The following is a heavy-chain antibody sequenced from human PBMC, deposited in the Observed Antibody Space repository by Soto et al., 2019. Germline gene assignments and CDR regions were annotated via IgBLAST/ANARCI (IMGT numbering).Heavy chain of an antibody. CDR2: ISGSGGST. CDR3: AKSTVGGVIGTDAFDI. Sequence: PGGSLRLSCAASGFTFSSYAMSWVRQAPGKGLEWVSAISGSGGSTYYADSVKGRFTISRDNSKNTLYLQMNSLRAEDTAVYYCAKSTVGGVIGTDAFDIWGQGTMVSVSS. D-gene: IGHD3-16*02. CDR1: GFTFSSYA. V-gene: IGHV3-23*01. J-gene: IGHJ3*02.